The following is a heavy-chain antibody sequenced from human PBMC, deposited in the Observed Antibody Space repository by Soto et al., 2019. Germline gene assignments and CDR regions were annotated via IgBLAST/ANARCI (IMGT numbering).Heavy chain of an antibody. Sequence: PGGSLRLSCAASRFTFSDYSMNWVRQAPGKGLVWVSHIGPDGSSTRDADSVQGRFTISRDNARNTLYLQMNSLRDEDTAVYYCARDNNWSYDYWGQGILVTVSS. J-gene: IGHJ4*02. D-gene: IGHD1-1*01. CDR3: ARDNNWSYDY. CDR2: IGPDGSST. CDR1: RFTFSDYS. V-gene: IGHV3-74*01.